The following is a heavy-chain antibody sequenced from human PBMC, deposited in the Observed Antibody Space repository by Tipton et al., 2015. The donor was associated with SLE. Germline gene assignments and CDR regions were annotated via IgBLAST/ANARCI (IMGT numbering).Heavy chain of an antibody. J-gene: IGHJ6*03. Sequence: TLSLTCAVSGGSISSGGYYWSWIRQSPGKALEWIGDIHDSGSSIYNPSLKSRVSISVDTSKDQISLRLTSLTAADTAVYYCARVPGLERSHYYNYYMDVWGRGTTVTVSS. CDR1: GGSISSGGYY. D-gene: IGHD1-1*01. CDR2: IHDSGSS. CDR3: ARVPGLERSHYYNYYMDV. V-gene: IGHV4-30-2*06.